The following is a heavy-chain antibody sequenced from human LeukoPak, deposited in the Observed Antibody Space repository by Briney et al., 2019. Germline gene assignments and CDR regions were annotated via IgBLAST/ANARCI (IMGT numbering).Heavy chain of an antibody. V-gene: IGHV4-39*07. D-gene: IGHD2-8*01. Sequence: MPSETLSLTCTVSGGSISSSSYYWGWIRQPPGKGLEWIGSIYYSGSTYYNPSLKSRVTISVDTSKNQFSLKLSSVTAADAAVYYCARSKTEGTLYPHDAFDIWGQGTMVTVSS. CDR3: ARSKTEGTLYPHDAFDI. CDR1: GGSISSSSYY. CDR2: IYYSGST. J-gene: IGHJ3*02.